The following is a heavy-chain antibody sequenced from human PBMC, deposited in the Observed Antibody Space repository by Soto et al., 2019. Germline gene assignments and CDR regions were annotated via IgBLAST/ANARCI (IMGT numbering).Heavy chain of an antibody. V-gene: IGHV4-34*01. CDR2: INDRGSI. Sequence: QVQLQQWGAGPLRPLETLSLTCGVSGGSFSGYYWAWIRQSPGKGLEWIGEINDRGSINYNPSLKSRFSISVDTSENHYSLNLRSVTAADTAVYYCARDSHDILSGPPWVWYFDLWGRGTLVTVSS. D-gene: IGHD3-9*01. CDR3: ARDSHDILSGPPWVWYFDL. J-gene: IGHJ2*01. CDR1: GGSFSGYY.